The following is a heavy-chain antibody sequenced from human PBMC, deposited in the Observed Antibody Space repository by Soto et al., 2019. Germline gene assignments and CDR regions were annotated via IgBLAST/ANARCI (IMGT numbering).Heavy chain of an antibody. J-gene: IGHJ6*02. CDR3: ASPVATVYYYYGMDV. CDR1: GGTFSSYA. CDR2: IIPIFGTA. V-gene: IGHV1-69*12. D-gene: IGHD2-21*02. Sequence: QVQLVQSGAEVKKPGSSVKVSCKASGGTFSSYAITWVRQAPGQGLEWMGGIIPIFGTADYAQKFQGRVTITADESTSIAYMELSRLRSEDTAVYYCASPVATVYYYYGMDVWGQGTTVTVSS.